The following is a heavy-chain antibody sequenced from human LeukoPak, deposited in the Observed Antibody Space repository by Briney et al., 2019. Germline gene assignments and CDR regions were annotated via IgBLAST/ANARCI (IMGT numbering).Heavy chain of an antibody. CDR1: GGSFSSYY. CDR3: AREGSYSPFDY. V-gene: IGHV4-34*01. Sequence: PSETLSLTCAVYGGSFSSYYWSWIRQPPGKGLEWIGEINHSGSTNYNPSLKSRVTMSVDTSKNQFSLKLSSVTAADTAVYYCAREGSYSPFDYWGQGTLVTVSS. J-gene: IGHJ4*02. CDR2: INHSGST. D-gene: IGHD1-26*01.